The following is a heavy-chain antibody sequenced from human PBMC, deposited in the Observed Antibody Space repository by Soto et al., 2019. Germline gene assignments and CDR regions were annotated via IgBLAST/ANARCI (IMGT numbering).Heavy chain of an antibody. CDR1: GYTFTRYG. Sequence: GASVKVSCEACGYTFTRYGIGWARQAPGQGLEWMGWINTYNGNTNYAQNVQGRVTLATDTSTSTAYMELRSLRSNDTAIYYCAMVDVYVTPSPQDVWGQGTTVTSP. J-gene: IGHJ6*02. V-gene: IGHV1-18*01. D-gene: IGHD3-16*01. CDR3: AMVDVYVTPSPQDV. CDR2: INTYNGNT.